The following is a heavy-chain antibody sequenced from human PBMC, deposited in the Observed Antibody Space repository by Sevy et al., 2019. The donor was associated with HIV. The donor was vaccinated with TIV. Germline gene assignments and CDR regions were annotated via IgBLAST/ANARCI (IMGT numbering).Heavy chain of an antibody. Sequence: GGSLRLSCAASGFSFNVFAMHWVRQTPGKGLEWVALISNDGTFTYYADSVKGRFTISRDTSKKMLYLKMNSVRVEDAAIYYCARQYNSGGYFYDSFAIWGQGTMVTVSS. CDR2: ISNDGTFT. CDR3: ARQYNSGGYFYDSFAI. J-gene: IGHJ3*02. V-gene: IGHV3-30-3*01. CDR1: GFSFNVFA. D-gene: IGHD3-22*01.